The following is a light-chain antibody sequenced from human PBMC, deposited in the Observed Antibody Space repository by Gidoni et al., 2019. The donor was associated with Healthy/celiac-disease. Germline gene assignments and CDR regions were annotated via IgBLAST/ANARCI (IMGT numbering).Light chain of an antibody. Sequence: SYELTQPPSVSVSPGETARITCSGDKLGDKYACWYQQKPGQSPVLVIDKDSKRPSGIPERFSGSNSGNTATLTISGTQAMDEADYYCQAWDSSTGVFGTGTKVTVL. CDR3: QAWDSSTGV. CDR2: KDS. V-gene: IGLV3-1*01. J-gene: IGLJ1*01. CDR1: KLGDKY.